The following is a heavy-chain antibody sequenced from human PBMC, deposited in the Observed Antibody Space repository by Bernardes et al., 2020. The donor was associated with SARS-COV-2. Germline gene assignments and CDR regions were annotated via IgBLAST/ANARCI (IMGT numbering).Heavy chain of an antibody. V-gene: IGHV4-38-2*01. J-gene: IGHJ6*02. D-gene: IGHD3-3*01. CDR1: GYSISSGYY. CDR3: ARVLSGFGVVIYYYYYGMDV. Sequence: SETLSLTCAVSGYSISSGYYWGWIRQPPGKGLEWIGSIYHSGSTYYNPSLKSRVTISVDTSKNQFSLKLSSVTAADTAVYYCARVLSGFGVVIYYYYYGMDVWGQGTTVTVSS. CDR2: IYHSGST.